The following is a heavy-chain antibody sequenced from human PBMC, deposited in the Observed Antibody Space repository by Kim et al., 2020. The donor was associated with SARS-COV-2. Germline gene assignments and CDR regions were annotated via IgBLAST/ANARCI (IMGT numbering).Heavy chain of an antibody. CDR2: ISSSSSYT. V-gene: IGHV3-11*05. J-gene: IGHJ5*02. CDR1: GFTFSDYY. CDR3: ARDADYDILTGYSPYNWFDP. D-gene: IGHD3-9*01. Sequence: GGSLRLSCAASGFTFSDYYMSWIRQAPGKGLEWVSYISSSSSYTNYADSVKGRFTISRDNAKNSLYLQMNSLRAEDTAVYYCARDADYDILTGYSPYNWFDPWGQGTLVTVSS.